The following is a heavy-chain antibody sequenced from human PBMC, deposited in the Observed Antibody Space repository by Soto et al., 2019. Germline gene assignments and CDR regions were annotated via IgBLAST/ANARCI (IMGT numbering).Heavy chain of an antibody. J-gene: IGHJ4*02. CDR3: VRGGSSRSY. CDR2: LSSGSRYA. D-gene: IGHD3-16*02. CDR1: GFTFTNYI. V-gene: IGHV3-21*01. Sequence: PGGSLRLSCTASGFTFTNYIMTWVRQAPGKGLEWVSSLSSGSRYAYYVDSVKGRFTISRDDAKNSVYLQMNSLRAEDAAVYYCVRGGSSRSYWGQGSRVTVYS.